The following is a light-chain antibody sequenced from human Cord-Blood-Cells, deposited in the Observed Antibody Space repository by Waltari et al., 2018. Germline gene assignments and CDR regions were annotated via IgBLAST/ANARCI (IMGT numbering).Light chain of an antibody. CDR3: QQRCSTPRT. CDR2: AAS. J-gene: IGKJ1*01. CDR1: QSISSY. V-gene: IGKV1-39*01. Sequence: DIQMTQSPSSLSASVGDRVTITCRASQSISSYLNWYQQKPGKAPKLLLYAASSLQSGVPSRFSGSGSGTEFTLTISSLQPEDCATYYCQQRCSTPRTFGQGTKVEIK.